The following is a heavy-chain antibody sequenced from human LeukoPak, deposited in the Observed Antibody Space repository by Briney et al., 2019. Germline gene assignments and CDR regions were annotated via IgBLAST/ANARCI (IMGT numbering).Heavy chain of an antibody. D-gene: IGHD1-26*01. J-gene: IGHJ3*02. Sequence: PSETLSLTCTVSGGSISSYYWSWIRQPPGKGLEWIGYIYYSGSTNYNPSLKSRVTISVDTSKNQFSLKLSSVTAADTAVYYCARGMGPGGAFDIWGQGTMVTVSS. CDR1: GGSISSYY. CDR2: IYYSGST. V-gene: IGHV4-59*01. CDR3: ARGMGPGGAFDI.